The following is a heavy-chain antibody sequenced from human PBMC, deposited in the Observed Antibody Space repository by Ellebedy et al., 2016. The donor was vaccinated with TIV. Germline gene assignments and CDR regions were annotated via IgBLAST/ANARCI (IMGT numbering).Heavy chain of an antibody. CDR2: IKQDGSEK. CDR1: GFTFSNYW. V-gene: IGHV3-7*04. Sequence: GESLKISXAASGFTFSNYWMHWVRQAPGKGLEWGANIKQDGSEKYYVGSVKGRFTISRDNAKNSLYLQMNSLRAEDTAVYYWARRYFDLWGSGTLVTVSS. CDR3: ARRYFDL. J-gene: IGHJ2*01.